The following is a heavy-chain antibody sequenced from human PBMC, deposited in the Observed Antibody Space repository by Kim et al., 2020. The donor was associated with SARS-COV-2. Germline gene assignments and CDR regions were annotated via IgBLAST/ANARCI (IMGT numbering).Heavy chain of an antibody. CDR3: VKEYYYDSSGYWYYFDY. Sequence: GGSLRLSCSASGFTFSSYAMHWVRQAPGKGLEYVSAISSNGGSTYYADSVKGRFTISRDNSKNTLYLQMSSLRAEDTAVYYCVKEYYYDSSGYWYYFDYWGQGTLVTVSS. J-gene: IGHJ4*02. D-gene: IGHD3-22*01. V-gene: IGHV3-64D*06. CDR1: GFTFSSYA. CDR2: ISSNGGST.